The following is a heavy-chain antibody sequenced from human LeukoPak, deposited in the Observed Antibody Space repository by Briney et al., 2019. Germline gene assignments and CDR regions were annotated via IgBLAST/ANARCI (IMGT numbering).Heavy chain of an antibody. D-gene: IGHD6-19*01. CDR2: IDPSDSYP. J-gene: IGHJ4*02. CDR1: GYSFTTYW. Sequence: GGSLKIPCKGSGYSFTTYWITWVRPIPGKGLEWMGKIDPSDSYPNYSPSFQGHFTISADKSITTAYLQWSSLKAPDTAMYYCTRQRSGWPLGFWGQGTLVTVSS. V-gene: IGHV5-10-1*01. CDR3: TRQRSGWPLGF.